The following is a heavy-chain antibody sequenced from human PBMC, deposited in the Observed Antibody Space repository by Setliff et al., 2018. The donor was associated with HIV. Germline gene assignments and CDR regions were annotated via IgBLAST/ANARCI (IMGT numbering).Heavy chain of an antibody. CDR3: ARQTWEYYDTLTGYYRSPKNFDS. J-gene: IGHJ4*02. Sequence: SETLSLTCTVSGGSISRSNYYWGWIRQPPGKGLEWIGTISYTGSTYYDPSLKSRVTISLDTSKNQFFLKLSSVTAPDTAIYYCARQTWEYYDTLTGYYRSPKNFDSWGQGTLVTVSS. CDR1: GGSISRSNYY. V-gene: IGHV4-39*01. D-gene: IGHD3-9*01. CDR2: ISYTGST.